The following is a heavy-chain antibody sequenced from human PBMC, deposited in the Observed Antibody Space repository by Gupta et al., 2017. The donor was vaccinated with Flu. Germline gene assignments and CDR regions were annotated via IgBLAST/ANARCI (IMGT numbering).Heavy chain of an antibody. CDR2: INESGST. V-gene: IGHV4-34*01. Sequence: VQLQQCDAGTLKPWETLSLSCGVFGRSFSRYCWSWIRQSLGKGLDWIGDINESGSTNYHPSLKSRVTISIDTSSNQFSLQLTSVAAADTAVYYCARGRRGMDVWGQRTTVTVSS. CDR1: GRSFSRYC. J-gene: IGHJ6*02. CDR3: ARGRRGMDV.